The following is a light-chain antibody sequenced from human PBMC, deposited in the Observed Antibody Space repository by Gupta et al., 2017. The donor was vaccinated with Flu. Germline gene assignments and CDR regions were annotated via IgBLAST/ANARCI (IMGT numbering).Light chain of an antibody. CDR2: THR. CDR1: NVVMKS. V-gene: IGLV3-21*02. CDR3: HVWDRSSDHGV. J-gene: IGLJ3*02. Sequence: GQTAKITRGGPNVVMKSVPWFRQRPGQTPLLLVYTHRLRASGIPERFSGSNSVITATVTISRLEAGDEADYYCHVWDRSSDHGVFGGGTKLTVL.